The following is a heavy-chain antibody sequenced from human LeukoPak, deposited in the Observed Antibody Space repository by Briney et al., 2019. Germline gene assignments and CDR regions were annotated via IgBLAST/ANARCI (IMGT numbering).Heavy chain of an antibody. D-gene: IGHD4-23*01. CDR1: GYTFTSYG. CDR2: ISAYNGNT. V-gene: IGHV1-18*01. J-gene: IGHJ4*02. Sequence: ASVKVSCKASGYTFTSYGISWVRQAPGQGLEWMGWISAYNGNTNYAQKLQGRVTMTTDTSTSTAYMELRSLRSDDTAVYYCARVTMTTVVTSPIRVVDYWGQGTLVTVSS. CDR3: ARVTMTTVVTSPIRVVDY.